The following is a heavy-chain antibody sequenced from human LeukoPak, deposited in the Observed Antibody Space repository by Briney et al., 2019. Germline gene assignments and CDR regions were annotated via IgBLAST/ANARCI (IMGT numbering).Heavy chain of an antibody. D-gene: IGHD6-13*01. CDR1: GGSVTSDNW. CDR2: IHHSGNT. CDR3: ARAHVSSLYGMDV. J-gene: IGHJ6*02. V-gene: IGHV4-4*02. Sequence: SETLSLTCAVSGGSVTSDNWWSWVRQPPGKGLEWIGEIHHSGNTNYNPSLRSRVTISVDRSKNQFSLKLSSVTAADTAVYYCARAHVSSLYGMDVWGQGTTVTVSS.